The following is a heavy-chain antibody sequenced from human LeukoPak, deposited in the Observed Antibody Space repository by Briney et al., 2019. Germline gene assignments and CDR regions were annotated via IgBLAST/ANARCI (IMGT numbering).Heavy chain of an antibody. D-gene: IGHD6-13*01. CDR3: AKSGAQGITAAGIFDY. CDR2: ISGSGGST. CDR1: GFTFSSYA. Sequence: GGSLRLSCAASGFTFSSYAMSWVRQAPGKGLEWVSAISGSGGSTYYADSVKGRFTISRDNSKNTLYLQMNSLRAEDTAVYYCAKSGAQGITAAGIFDYWGQGTLVTVAS. J-gene: IGHJ4*02. V-gene: IGHV3-23*01.